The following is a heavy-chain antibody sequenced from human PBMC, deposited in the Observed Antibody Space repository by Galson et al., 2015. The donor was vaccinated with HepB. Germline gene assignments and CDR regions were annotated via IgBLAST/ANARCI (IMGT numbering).Heavy chain of an antibody. CDR1: TFIFSTYS. CDR3: ANPYSEDY. Sequence: SLRLSCAASTFIFSTYSMNWVRQAPGKGLEWVSYISSSSTTIFYADSVKGRFTISRDNAKNSLYLQMSSLRAEDTALYYCANPYSEDYWGQGTLVTVSS. V-gene: IGHV3-48*04. D-gene: IGHD4-11*01. J-gene: IGHJ4*02. CDR2: ISSSSTTI.